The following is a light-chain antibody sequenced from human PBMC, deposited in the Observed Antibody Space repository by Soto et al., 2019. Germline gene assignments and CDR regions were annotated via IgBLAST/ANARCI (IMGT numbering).Light chain of an antibody. Sequence: FMLTQPHSVSESPGKTVTISCTRSSGSIASNYVQWYQQRPGSAPTTVICDDNQRPSGVPDRFSGSIDSSSNSASLTISGLKTEDEADYYCQSYDSSNHVVFGGGTKLTVL. V-gene: IGLV6-57*04. CDR3: QSYDSSNHVV. J-gene: IGLJ2*01. CDR2: DDN. CDR1: SGSIASNY.